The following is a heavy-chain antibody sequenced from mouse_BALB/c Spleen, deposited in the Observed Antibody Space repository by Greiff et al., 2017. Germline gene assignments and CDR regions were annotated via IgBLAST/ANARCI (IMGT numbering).Heavy chain of an antibody. D-gene: IGHD2-3*01. CDR2: INPNNGGT. CDR1: GYTFTEYT. J-gene: IGHJ4*01. V-gene: IGHV1-18*01. Sequence: EVQRVESGPELVKPGASVKISCKTSGYTFTEYTMHWVKQSHGKSLEWIGGINPNNGGTSYNQKFKGKATLTVDKSSSTAYMELRSLTSEDSAVYYCAPQGESYDGYYMSDGYAMDYRGEGTSVTVSP. CDR3: APQGESYDGYYMSDGYAMDY.